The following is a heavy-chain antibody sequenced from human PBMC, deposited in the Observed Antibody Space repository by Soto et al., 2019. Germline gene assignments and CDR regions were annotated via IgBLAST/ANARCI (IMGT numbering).Heavy chain of an antibody. Sequence: GASVKVSCKAPGYTFTSYGISWVRQAPGQGLEWMGWISAYNGNTNYAQKLQGRVTMTTDTSTSTAYMELRSLRSDDTAVYYCARDHWSYCSGGSCNVYWGQGTLVTVSS. CDR2: ISAYNGNT. J-gene: IGHJ4*02. V-gene: IGHV1-18*01. CDR1: GYTFTSYG. D-gene: IGHD2-15*01. CDR3: ARDHWSYCSGGSCNVY.